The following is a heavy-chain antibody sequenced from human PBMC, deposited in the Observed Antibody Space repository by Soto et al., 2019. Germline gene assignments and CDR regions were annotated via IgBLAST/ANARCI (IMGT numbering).Heavy chain of an antibody. D-gene: IGHD1-26*01. Sequence: QVQLVESGGGVVQPGRSLRLSCAASGFTFNNYGMHWVRQAPGKGLEWLAVIWNDGSDSSYANSVKGRFTIARDNSKNTLYLTLSSLRAEDTAVYYCARRQIPPPTRGASNARGAMDVWGQGTTVTVSS. CDR3: ARRQIPPPTRGASNARGAMDV. J-gene: IGHJ6*02. V-gene: IGHV3-33*01. CDR2: IWNDGSDS. CDR1: GFTFNNYG.